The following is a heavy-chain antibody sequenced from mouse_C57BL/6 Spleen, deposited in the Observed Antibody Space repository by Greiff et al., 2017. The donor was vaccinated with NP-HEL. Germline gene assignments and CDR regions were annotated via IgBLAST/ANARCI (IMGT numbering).Heavy chain of an antibody. D-gene: IGHD1-1*02. J-gene: IGHJ4*01. CDR1: GFSLTSYG. CDR3: AKKGWLRGGNAMDY. Sequence: QVQLQQSGPGLVQPSQSLSITCTVSGFSLTSYGVHWVRQSPGKGLEWLGVIWRGGSTDYNAAFMSRLSITKDNSKSQVFFKMNSLQADDTAIYYCAKKGWLRGGNAMDYWGQGTSVTVSS. V-gene: IGHV2-5*01. CDR2: IWRGGST.